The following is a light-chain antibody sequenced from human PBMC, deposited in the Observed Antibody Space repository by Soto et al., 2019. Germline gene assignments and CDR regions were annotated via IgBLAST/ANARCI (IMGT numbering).Light chain of an antibody. Sequence: EIVSTRSPPKVSFSPAXGANLSCSASRSVSSYLAWYQQKPGQAPRLLIYGASSRATGIPDRFSGSGSGTDFTLTISRLEHEDFAVYYCQQYGGSPPWTFGQGTKVDIK. CDR3: QQYGGSPPWT. CDR2: GAS. V-gene: IGKV3-20*01. J-gene: IGKJ1*01. CDR1: RSVSSY.